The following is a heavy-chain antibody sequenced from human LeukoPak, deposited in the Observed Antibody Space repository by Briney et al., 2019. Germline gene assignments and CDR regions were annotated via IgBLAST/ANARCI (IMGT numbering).Heavy chain of an antibody. Sequence: TSETLSLTCAVYGGSFSGYYWSWIRQPPGKGLEWIGEINHSGSTNYNPSLKSRVTISVDTSKNQFSLKLSSVTAAGTAVYYCARAFSSIAARTLNWFDPWGQGTLVTVSS. CDR2: INHSGST. V-gene: IGHV4-34*01. CDR3: ARAFSSIAARTLNWFDP. J-gene: IGHJ5*02. CDR1: GGSFSGYY. D-gene: IGHD6-6*01.